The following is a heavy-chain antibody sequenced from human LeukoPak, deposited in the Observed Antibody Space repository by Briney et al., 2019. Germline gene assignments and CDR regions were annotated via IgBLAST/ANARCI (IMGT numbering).Heavy chain of an antibody. CDR1: GYTFTSYD. CDR2: MNPNSGNT. J-gene: IGHJ4*02. CDR3: ARVPPGDIVVVPAHLDD. D-gene: IGHD2-2*01. V-gene: IGHV1-8*01. Sequence: ASVKVSCKASGYTFTSYDINWVRQATGQGLEWMGWMNPNSGNTGYAQKFQGRVTMTRNTSISTAYMDLSRLRSEDTAVYYCARVPPGDIVVVPAHLDDWGQGTLVTVSS.